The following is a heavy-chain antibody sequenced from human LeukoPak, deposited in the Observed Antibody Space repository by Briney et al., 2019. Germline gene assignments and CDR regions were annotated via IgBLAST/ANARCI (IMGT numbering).Heavy chain of an antibody. Sequence: GVSVTLFCAACRFIFSSYWVHWVRHAPGKALVWVSHINSCGSNTSYADSVKGRFTISRDNAKNTLYLQMNSLRAEDTAVYYCARDFEDIVVVPAALDLYYYYMDVWGKGTTVTVSS. V-gene: IGHV3-74*01. J-gene: IGHJ6*03. CDR3: ARDFEDIVVVPAALDLYYYYMDV. CDR1: RFIFSSYW. CDR2: INSCGSNT. D-gene: IGHD2-2*01.